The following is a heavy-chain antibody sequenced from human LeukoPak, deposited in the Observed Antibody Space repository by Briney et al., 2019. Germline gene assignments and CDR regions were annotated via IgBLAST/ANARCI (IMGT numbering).Heavy chain of an antibody. J-gene: IGHJ4*02. CDR3: ARGDDSSGSLGY. CDR2: IIPIFGTA. Sequence: GASVKVSCKAPGGTFSSYAISWVRQAPGQGLEWMGGIIPIFGTANYAQKFQGRVTITADKSTSTAYMELSSLRSEDTAVYYCARGDDSSGSLGYWGQGALVTVSS. D-gene: IGHD3-22*01. V-gene: IGHV1-69*06. CDR1: GGTFSSYA.